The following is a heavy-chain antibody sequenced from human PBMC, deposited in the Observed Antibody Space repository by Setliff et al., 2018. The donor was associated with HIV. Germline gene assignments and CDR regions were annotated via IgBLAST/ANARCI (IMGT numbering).Heavy chain of an antibody. CDR3: TRGVRAYRPFDY. V-gene: IGHV4-34*01. Sequence: GSLRLSCVPSGFTFGGFAMSWVRQPPGKGLEWIGEINQSGTTYYNPSLKSRLTISVDSSKNQFSLRLHSVTAADTAVYYCTRGVRAYRPFDYWGQGTLVTVSS. J-gene: IGHJ4*02. CDR1: GFTFGGFA. D-gene: IGHD1-26*01. CDR2: INQSGTT.